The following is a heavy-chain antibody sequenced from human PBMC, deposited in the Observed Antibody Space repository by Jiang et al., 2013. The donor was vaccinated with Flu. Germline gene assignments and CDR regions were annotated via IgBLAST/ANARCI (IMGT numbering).Heavy chain of an antibody. Sequence: GAEVKKPGESLKISCKGSGYSFTSYWIGWVRQMPGKGLEWMGIIYPGDSNTRYSPSFQGQVTISADKSISTAYLQWSSLKASDTAMYYCARVADSSGYYSNVGAFDIWGQGTMVTVSS. J-gene: IGHJ3*02. CDR2: IYPGDSNT. V-gene: IGHV5-51*03. D-gene: IGHD3-22*01. CDR3: ARVADSSGYYSNVGAFDI. CDR1: GYSFTSYW.